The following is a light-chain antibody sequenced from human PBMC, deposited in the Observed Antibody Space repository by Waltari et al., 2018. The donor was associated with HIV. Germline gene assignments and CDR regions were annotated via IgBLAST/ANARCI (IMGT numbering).Light chain of an antibody. CDR2: DAS. CDR1: HSVSSS. J-gene: IGKJ4*01. V-gene: IGKV3-11*01. CDR3: QQRSNWPLT. Sequence: EIVLTQSPATLSLSPGERATLSCRASHSVSSSLAWYQQKPGQAPRLLIYDASNRATGIPARFSGSWSGADFTLTISSLEPEDFAVYYCQQRSNWPLTFGGGTKVEIK.